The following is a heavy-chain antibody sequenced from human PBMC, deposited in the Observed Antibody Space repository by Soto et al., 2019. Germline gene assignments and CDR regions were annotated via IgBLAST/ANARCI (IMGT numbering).Heavy chain of an antibody. J-gene: IGHJ4*02. CDR3: AYLLGLVVPGIFDE. D-gene: IGHD3-22*01. Sequence: LRLSCAASGFTFDNAWMSWFRQAPGKGLEWVGRIKSKTHGGTTEYAAAVKGRFTISRDDSKNTLYLQMKSLKTEETAGYSWAYLLGLVVPGIFDEWGQGTLVTV. V-gene: IGHV3-15*01. CDR2: IKSKTHGGTT. CDR1: GFTFDNAW.